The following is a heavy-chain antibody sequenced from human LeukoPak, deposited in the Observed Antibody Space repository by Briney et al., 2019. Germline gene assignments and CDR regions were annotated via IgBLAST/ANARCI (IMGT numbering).Heavy chain of an antibody. V-gene: IGHV4-39*01. J-gene: IGHJ3*02. Sequence: SETLSLTCTVSGGSISSSSYYWGWIRQPLGKGLEWIGSIYYSGSTYYNPSLKSRVTISVDTSKNQFSLKLSSVTAADTAVYYCARHILRFLEWLFPPDAFDIWGQGTMVTVSS. CDR3: ARHILRFLEWLFPPDAFDI. CDR2: IYYSGST. CDR1: GGSISSSSYY. D-gene: IGHD3-3*01.